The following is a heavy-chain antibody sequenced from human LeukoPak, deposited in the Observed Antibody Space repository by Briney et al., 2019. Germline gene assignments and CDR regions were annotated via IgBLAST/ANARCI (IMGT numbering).Heavy chain of an antibody. CDR3: AKAERRGDGYYYGMDV. Sequence: PGGSLRLSCAASGFTFSSYGMHWVRQAPGKGLEWVAVISYDGSNKYYADSVKGRFTISRDNSKNTLYLQMNSLRAEDTAVYYCAKAERRGDGYYYGMDVWGQGTTVTVSS. CDR1: GFTFSSYG. J-gene: IGHJ6*02. V-gene: IGHV3-30*18. D-gene: IGHD3-10*01. CDR2: ISYDGSNK.